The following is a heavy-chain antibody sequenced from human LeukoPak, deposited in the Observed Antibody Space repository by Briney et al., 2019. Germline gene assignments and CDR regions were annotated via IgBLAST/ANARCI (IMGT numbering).Heavy chain of an antibody. CDR2: IYYSGST. Sequence: PSETLSLTCTVSGRSISSYYWSWIRQPPGKGLEWIGYIYYSGSTNYNPSLKSRVTISVDTSKNQFSLKLSSVTAADTAVYYCASDHVLRGRRGFDLWGRGTLVTVSS. D-gene: IGHD3-3*01. CDR1: GRSISSYY. CDR3: ASDHVLRGRRGFDL. V-gene: IGHV4-59*01. J-gene: IGHJ2*01.